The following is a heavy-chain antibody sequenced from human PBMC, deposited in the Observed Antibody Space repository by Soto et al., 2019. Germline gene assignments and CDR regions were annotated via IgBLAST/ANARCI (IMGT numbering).Heavy chain of an antibody. J-gene: IGHJ6*02. CDR2: INHSGST. Sequence: SETLSLTCAVYGGSFSGYYWSRIRQPPGKGLEWIGEINHSGSTNYNPSLKSRVTISVDTSKNQFSLKLSSVTAADTAVYYCSIIWTKTDYYYYHMDVCGPRTSVTVSS. CDR3: SIIWTKTDYYYYHMDV. CDR1: GGSFSGYY. V-gene: IGHV4-34*01. D-gene: IGHD2-8*01.